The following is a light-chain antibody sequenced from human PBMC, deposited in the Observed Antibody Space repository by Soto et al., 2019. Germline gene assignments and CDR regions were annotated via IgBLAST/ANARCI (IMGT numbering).Light chain of an antibody. CDR3: QPYNNGTPLT. V-gene: IGKV3-15*01. J-gene: IGKJ4*01. CDR1: QSVSSN. CDR2: SAS. Sequence: EIMMTQSPATLSVSPGERATLSCRASQSVSSNLAWYQQKPGQAPRLLIYSASTRATGIPARFSGSGSGTEFTLTISSLQSEDFALYYCQPYNNGTPLTFGGGTKVEIK.